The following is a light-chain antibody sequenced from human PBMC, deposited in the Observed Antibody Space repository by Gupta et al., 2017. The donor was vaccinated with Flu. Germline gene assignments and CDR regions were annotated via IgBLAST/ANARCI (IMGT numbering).Light chain of an antibody. CDR1: LSCRASHGYNC. CDR2: LDS. V-gene: IGKV2-28*01. J-gene: IGKJ4*01. CDR3: WQALKTPIT. Sequence: VTPAGPASIAGRASLSCRASHGYNCLDSYLQKPRRSAQLLLYLDSTRFYGVPDTFSGSSSSRDFTLKINRRVAPDVVVYFCWQALKTPITFGGGTKVEIK.